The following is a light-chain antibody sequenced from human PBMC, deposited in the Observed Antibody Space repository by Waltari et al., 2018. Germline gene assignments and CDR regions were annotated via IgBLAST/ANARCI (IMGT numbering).Light chain of an antibody. Sequence: NFMLTQPHSVSGSLGKTVSISCTRSSGSIDSNYVQWFQQRPGSSPTCVIYEDNKRPSGVPDRFSGSIDSSSNSASLTISGLKTEDEAEYYGRSYDYDIPWVFGGGTKLTVL. CDR2: EDN. V-gene: IGLV6-57*01. CDR1: SGSIDSNY. J-gene: IGLJ3*02. CDR3: RSYDYDIPWV.